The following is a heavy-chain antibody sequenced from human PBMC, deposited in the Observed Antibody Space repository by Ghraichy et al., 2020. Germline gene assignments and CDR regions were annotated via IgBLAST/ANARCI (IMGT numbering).Heavy chain of an antibody. D-gene: IGHD6-19*01. CDR2: INPADATT. Sequence: ASVKVSCKASGYTLASHFMQWVRQAPGQGLEWMGIINPADATTDYPQKFQGRITVTRDTSSSTSYMEVRSLRSEDTAVYYCARVAKYGGVWSADYWGQGTLVTVSS. CDR1: GYTLASHF. V-gene: IGHV1-46*03. CDR3: ARVAKYGGVWSADY. J-gene: IGHJ4*02.